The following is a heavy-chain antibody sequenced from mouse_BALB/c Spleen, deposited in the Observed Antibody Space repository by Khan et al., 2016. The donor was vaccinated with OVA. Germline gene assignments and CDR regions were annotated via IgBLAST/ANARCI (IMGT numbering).Heavy chain of an antibody. CDR3: ARDDFFWGDAMDY. D-gene: IGHD2-4*01. CDR2: IYPGSFNT. V-gene: IGHV1S56*01. CDR1: GYTFTTYY. J-gene: IGHJ4*01. Sequence: QVQLQQSGPELVKPGASVRISCKASGYTFTTYYIHWVKQRPGQGLEWIGWIYPGSFNTNYNEKFKDKATLTADKSSNTAYMQLSSLTSEDSAVYVGARDDFFWGDAMDYWGQGTSVTVSS.